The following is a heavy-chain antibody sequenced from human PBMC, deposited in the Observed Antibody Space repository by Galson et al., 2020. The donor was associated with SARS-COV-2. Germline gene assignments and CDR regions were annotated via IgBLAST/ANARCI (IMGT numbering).Heavy chain of an antibody. D-gene: IGHD2-15*01. J-gene: IGHJ4*02. CDR3: ARHKWWRAYFDY. V-gene: IGHV4-39*01. CDR1: GDSITSSNNY. CDR2: VYYSGST. Sequence: SETLSLTCTVSGDSITSSNNYWGWIRQPPGQGLEWIGSVYYSGSTYYNPSLKSRVTISVDTSKSQFSLKLSSVTASDTAVYFCARHKWWRAYFDYWGQGTLFTVSS.